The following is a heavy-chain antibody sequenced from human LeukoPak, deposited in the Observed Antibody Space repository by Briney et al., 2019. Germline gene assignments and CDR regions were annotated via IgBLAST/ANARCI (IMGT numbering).Heavy chain of an antibody. V-gene: IGHV3-30*04. D-gene: IGHD3-10*01. CDR1: GFSFNSYP. CDR3: ARPDGSESFYSGNHY. Sequence: GRSLRLSCAASGFSFNSYPMHWVRQAPGKGLEWVAVISNDGNNKYYADSVKGRFTISRDNSNNTLSLQMNGLRVEDTAVYYCARPDGSESFYSGNHYWGRGTLVTVS. J-gene: IGHJ4*02. CDR2: ISNDGNNK.